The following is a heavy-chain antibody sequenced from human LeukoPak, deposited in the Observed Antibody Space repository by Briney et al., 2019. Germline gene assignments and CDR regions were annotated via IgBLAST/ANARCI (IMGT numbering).Heavy chain of an antibody. J-gene: IGHJ4*02. Sequence: PGGSLRLSCAASGFTFSSAWMTWVRQAPGKGLEWVGRIKSKIDGGTTEYAAPVKGRFTISRDDSKNTVYLQMNSLQTEQPARYYIASDRRYCSGGTCYYDRNYWGQGTLVTVSS. D-gene: IGHD2-15*01. CDR2: IKSKIDGGTT. CDR3: ASDRRYCSGGTCYYDRNY. CDR1: GFTFSSAW. V-gene: IGHV3-15*01.